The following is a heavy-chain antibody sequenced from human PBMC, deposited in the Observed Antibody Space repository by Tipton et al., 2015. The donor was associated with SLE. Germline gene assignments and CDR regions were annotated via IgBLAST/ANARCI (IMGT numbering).Heavy chain of an antibody. J-gene: IGHJ4*02. D-gene: IGHD3-22*01. CDR1: AFSISSGFY. Sequence: TLSLTCAVSAFSISSGFYWGWIRQSPGQGLEWIGSIYHSGSTYYNPSLKSRVTISVDTSKNQFSLKLNSVTAADTAVYYCTRDPYYYDSSGSPYSYWGQGTLVTVSS. CDR3: TRDPYYYDSSGSPYSY. V-gene: IGHV4-38-2*02. CDR2: IYHSGST.